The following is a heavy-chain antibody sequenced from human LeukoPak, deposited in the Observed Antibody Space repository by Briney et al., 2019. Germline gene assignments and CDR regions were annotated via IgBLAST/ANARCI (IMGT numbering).Heavy chain of an antibody. J-gene: IGHJ4*02. CDR2: IYYIGST. CDR3: ARQRRNCSGGSCYAGNFDY. CDR1: GGSMNNFY. D-gene: IGHD2-15*01. V-gene: IGHV4-59*08. Sequence: PSETLSLTCTVSGGSMNNFYWSWIRQPPGKGLEWIGYIYYIGSTNYNPSLKSRVTISVDTSKNQFSLKLSSVTAADTAVYYCARQRRNCSGGSCYAGNFDYWGQGTLVTVSS.